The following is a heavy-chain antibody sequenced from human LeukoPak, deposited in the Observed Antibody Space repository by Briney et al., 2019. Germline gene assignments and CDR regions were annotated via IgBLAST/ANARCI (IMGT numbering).Heavy chain of an antibody. J-gene: IGHJ4*02. CDR2: IFNSGST. Sequence: SETLSLTCSVSNASLRSYHWRWTPQSPGKGLEWIGYIFNSGSTNYNPSLKRRLTISVDTSKNQFSLKLSSVTAADTAVYYCARHWGSCRGGDCYTFDCWGQGTLVTVSS. CDR3: ARHWGSCRGGDCYTFDC. D-gene: IGHD2-21*02. CDR1: NASLRSYH. V-gene: IGHV4-59*08.